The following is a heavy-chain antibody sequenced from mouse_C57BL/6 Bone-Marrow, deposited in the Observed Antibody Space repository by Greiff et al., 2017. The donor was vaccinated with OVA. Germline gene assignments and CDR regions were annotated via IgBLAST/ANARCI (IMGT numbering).Heavy chain of an antibody. D-gene: IGHD2-3*01. V-gene: IGHV1-4*01. CDR1: GYTFTSYT. CDR3: ARRDGYYVDY. CDR2: INPSSGYT. Sequence: VMLVESGAELARPGASVKMSCKASGYTFTSYTMHWVKQRPGQGLEWIGYINPSSGYTKYNQKFKDKATLTADKSSSTAYMQLSSLTSEDSAVYYCARRDGYYVDYWGQGTTLTVSS. J-gene: IGHJ2*01.